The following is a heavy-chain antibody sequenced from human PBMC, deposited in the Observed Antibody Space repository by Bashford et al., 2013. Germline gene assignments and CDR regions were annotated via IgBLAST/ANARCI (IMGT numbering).Heavy chain of an antibody. CDR3: ASSGYSDAAFNI. V-gene: IGHV1-2*02. J-gene: IGHJ3*02. CDR2: IHPNSGGT. Sequence: WVRQAPGQGLEWMGWIHPNSGGTNYAQKFQGRVTMTRDTSISTAYMELSRLTSDDTAVYYCASSGYSDAAFNIWGQGTMVTVSS. D-gene: IGHD5-18*01.